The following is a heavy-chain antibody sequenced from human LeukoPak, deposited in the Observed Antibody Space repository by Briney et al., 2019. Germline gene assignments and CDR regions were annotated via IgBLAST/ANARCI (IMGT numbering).Heavy chain of an antibody. CDR1: GGTFSSHV. CDR3: VREVGYGDYVSTNNWFDP. J-gene: IGHJ5*02. Sequence: ASVKVSCKASGGTFSSHVISWVRQAPGQGLEWMGKIIPILGMAHYAQKFQGRVTITADKSTSTAYMEPSSLRSEDTAVYYCVREVGYGDYVSTNNWFDPWGQGTLVIVSS. D-gene: IGHD4-17*01. V-gene: IGHV1-69*04. CDR2: IIPILGMA.